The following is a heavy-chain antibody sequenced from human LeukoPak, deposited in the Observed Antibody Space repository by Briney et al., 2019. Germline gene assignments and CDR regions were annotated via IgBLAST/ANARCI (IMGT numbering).Heavy chain of an antibody. J-gene: IGHJ4*02. CDR1: GFTFSSYG. D-gene: IGHD2-15*01. CDR2: ISYDGSNK. CDR3: ARDLGNCSGGSCYSAIGNFDY. V-gene: IGHV3-30*19. Sequence: PGGSLRLSCAASGFTFSSYGMHWVRQAPGKGLEWVAVISYDGSNKYYADSVKGRFTISRDNSKNTLYLQMNSLRAEDTAVYYCARDLGNCSGGSCYSAIGNFDYWGQGTLVTVSS.